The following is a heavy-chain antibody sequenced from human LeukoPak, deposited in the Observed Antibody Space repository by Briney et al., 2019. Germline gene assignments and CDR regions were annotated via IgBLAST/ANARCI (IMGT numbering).Heavy chain of an antibody. CDR2: ISAYNGNT. J-gene: IGHJ4*02. V-gene: IGHV1-18*01. CDR1: GYTFTSYG. Sequence: ASVKVSCKASGYTFTSYGISWVRQAPGQGLEWMGWISAYNGNTNYAQKLQGRVTMTTDTSTSTAYMELRSLRSDDTAVYYCARFSFTGDWNYVEAFDYWGQGTLVTVSS. CDR3: ARFSFTGDWNYVEAFDY. D-gene: IGHD1-7*01.